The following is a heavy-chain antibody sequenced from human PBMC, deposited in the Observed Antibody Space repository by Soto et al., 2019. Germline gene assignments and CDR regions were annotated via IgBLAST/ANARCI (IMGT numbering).Heavy chain of an antibody. D-gene: IGHD3-22*01. J-gene: IGHJ6*02. CDR2: IIPIFGTA. CDR3: ARTIVVVKGYYYYGMDV. CDR1: GGTFSSYA. V-gene: IGHV1-69*13. Sequence: GASVKVSCKASGGTFSSYAISWVRQAPGQGLEWMGGIIPIFGTANYAQKFQGRVTITADESTSTAYMELSSLRSEDTAGYYCARTIVVVKGYYYYGMDVWGQGTTVTVSS.